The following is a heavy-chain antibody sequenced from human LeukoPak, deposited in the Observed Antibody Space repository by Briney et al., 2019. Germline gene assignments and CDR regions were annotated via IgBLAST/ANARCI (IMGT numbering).Heavy chain of an antibody. J-gene: IGHJ2*01. Sequence: GGSLRLSCAASGFTFSSYSMNWVRQAPGKGLEWVSSISSSSSYIYYADSVKGRFTISRDNAKNSLYLQMNSLRAEDTAVYYCARAWQQRPEKTNPWYFDLWGRGTLVTVSS. V-gene: IGHV3-21*01. CDR3: ARAWQQRPEKTNPWYFDL. CDR1: GFTFSSYS. CDR2: ISSSSSYI. D-gene: IGHD6-25*01.